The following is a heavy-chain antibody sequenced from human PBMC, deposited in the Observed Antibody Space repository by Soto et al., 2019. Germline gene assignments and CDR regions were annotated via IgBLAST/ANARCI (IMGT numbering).Heavy chain of an antibody. CDR3: VRDNNWSLDY. CDR1: GFTFSKHW. J-gene: IGHJ4*02. Sequence: SLRLSCAASGFTFSKHWMHWVRQAPGKGLVWVSHIKTDGSFTRDADSVKGRFTISRDNARNTLYLQMNSLSADDTAVYYCVRDNNWSLDYWGQGTLVTSPQ. V-gene: IGHV3-74*01. CDR2: IKTDGSFT. D-gene: IGHD1-1*01.